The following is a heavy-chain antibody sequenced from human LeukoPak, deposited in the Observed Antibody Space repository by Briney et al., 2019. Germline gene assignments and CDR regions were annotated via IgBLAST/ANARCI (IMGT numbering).Heavy chain of an antibody. CDR3: ARVKDILTGHSRYFDY. J-gene: IGHJ4*02. Sequence: GASVKVSCKASGYTFTSYAMHWVRQAPGQRLEWMGWINAGNGNTKYSQKFQGRVTITRDTSASTAYMELSSLRSEDTAVYYCARVKDILTGHSRYFDYWGQGTLVTVSS. CDR2: INAGNGNT. D-gene: IGHD3-9*01. V-gene: IGHV1-3*01. CDR1: GYTFTSYA.